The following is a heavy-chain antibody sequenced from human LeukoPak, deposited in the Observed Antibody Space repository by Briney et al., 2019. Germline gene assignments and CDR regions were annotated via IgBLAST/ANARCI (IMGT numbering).Heavy chain of an antibody. CDR1: GFTFSGSA. J-gene: IGHJ4*02. V-gene: IGHV3-73*01. CDR2: IRSKANSYAT. CDR3: NPHSNYGWN. Sequence: SGGPLRLSCAASGFTFSGSAMHWVRQASGKGLEWVGRIRSKANSYATAYAASVKGRFTISRDDSKNTAYLQMNSLKTEDTAVYYCNPHSNYGWNWGQGTLVTVSS. D-gene: IGHD4-11*01.